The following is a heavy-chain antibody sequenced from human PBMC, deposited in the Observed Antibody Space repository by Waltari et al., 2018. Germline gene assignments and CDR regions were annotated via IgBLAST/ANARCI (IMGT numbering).Heavy chain of an antibody. Sequence: QVQLQESGPGLVKPSQTLSLTCTVSGASAGSGNYFWTWIRQPAGKGLEWIGHIDSSGSTTYNSSLKSRAIISLDTSKNQFSLTLNSVTAADTAVYFCARDPWFDSWGQGTLVIVSS. CDR1: GASAGSGNYF. CDR3: ARDPWFDS. J-gene: IGHJ5*01. V-gene: IGHV4-61*09. CDR2: IDSSGST.